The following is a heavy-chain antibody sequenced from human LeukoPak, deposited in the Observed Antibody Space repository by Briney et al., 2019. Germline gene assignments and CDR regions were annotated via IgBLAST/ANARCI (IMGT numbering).Heavy chain of an antibody. Sequence: GASVKVSCKASGYTFTGYYMHWVRQAPGQGLEWMGWINPNSGGTNYAQNFQGRVTMTRDTSTSTLYMELSGLRSGDTAVYYCAREKVMAGKTFDFWGQGTLVTVSS. D-gene: IGHD2-8*01. CDR3: AREKVMAGKTFDF. CDR2: INPNSGGT. CDR1: GYTFTGYY. V-gene: IGHV1-2*02. J-gene: IGHJ4*02.